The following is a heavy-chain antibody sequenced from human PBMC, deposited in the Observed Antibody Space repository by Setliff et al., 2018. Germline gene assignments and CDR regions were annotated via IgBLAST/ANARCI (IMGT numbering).Heavy chain of an antibody. CDR1: GSSITSSNW. J-gene: IGHJ5*02. Sequence: PSETLSLTCGVAGSSITSSNWWTWIRQPPGKGLEWIGEINHSGSTNYNPSLKSRVTMSVDTSKNQFSLKLTSVTAADTAIYYCARDTSSDWAAWFDPWSQGILVTVSS. D-gene: IGHD3-22*01. CDR2: INHSGST. CDR3: ARDTSSDWAAWFDP. V-gene: IGHV4-4*02.